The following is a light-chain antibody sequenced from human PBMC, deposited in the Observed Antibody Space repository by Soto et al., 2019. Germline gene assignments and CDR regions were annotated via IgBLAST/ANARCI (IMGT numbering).Light chain of an antibody. V-gene: IGKV1-5*01. J-gene: IGKJ1*01. Sequence: DIQMTQSPSSLSASVGDRVTITCRASQSISSNLNWYQQKPGKAPKLLIYDASSLESGVPSRFSGSGSGTEFTLTISSLQPDDFATYYCQQYNSYLWTFGQGTKVDIK. CDR2: DAS. CDR3: QQYNSYLWT. CDR1: QSISSN.